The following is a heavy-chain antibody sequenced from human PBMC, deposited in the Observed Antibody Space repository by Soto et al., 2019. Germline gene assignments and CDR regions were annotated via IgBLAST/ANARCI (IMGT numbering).Heavy chain of an antibody. CDR1: GFTVSTNY. V-gene: IGHV3-53*01. CDR3: ARGFPSMTYYGEYYFDH. Sequence: EVQVVESGGGLIQSGGSLRLSCEAFGFTVSTNYMSWVRQAPGKGLEWVAVIYTGGTTYQGDSVKGRFTISRDNSKNKLYVQMNGLRAEDTAVYYCARGFPSMTYYGEYYFDHWGQGTLVTVSS. CDR2: IYTGGTT. D-gene: IGHD3-10*01. J-gene: IGHJ4*02.